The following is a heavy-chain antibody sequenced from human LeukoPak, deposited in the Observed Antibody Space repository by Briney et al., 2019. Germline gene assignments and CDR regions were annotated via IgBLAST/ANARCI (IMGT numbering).Heavy chain of an antibody. D-gene: IGHD4-17*01. CDR2: IYYLGST. V-gene: IGHV4-59*01. Sequence: SETLSLTCTVSGGSISSYYWSWIRQPPGKGLEWVGHIYYLGSTNYNPSLKSRVTISIDTSKNYFSLKLNSVIAADTAVYYCARGQVGTVTVDYWGQGTLVTVSS. CDR3: ARGQVGTVTVDY. J-gene: IGHJ4*02. CDR1: GGSISSYY.